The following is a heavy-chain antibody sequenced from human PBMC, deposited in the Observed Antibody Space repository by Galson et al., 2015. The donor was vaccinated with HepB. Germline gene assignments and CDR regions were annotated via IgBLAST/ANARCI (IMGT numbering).Heavy chain of an antibody. Sequence: SVKVSCKASGYTFTGYYMHWVRQAPGQGLEWMGWINPNSGGTNYAQKFQGWVTMTRDTSISTAYMELSRLRSDDTAVYYCARYNVDTAMVTGGGWFDPWGQGTLVTVSS. CDR2: INPNSGGT. V-gene: IGHV1-2*04. CDR3: ARYNVDTAMVTGGGWFDP. J-gene: IGHJ5*02. D-gene: IGHD5-18*01. CDR1: GYTFTGYY.